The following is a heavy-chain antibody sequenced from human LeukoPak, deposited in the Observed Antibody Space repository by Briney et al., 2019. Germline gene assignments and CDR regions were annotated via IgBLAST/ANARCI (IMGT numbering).Heavy chain of an antibody. CDR2: IIPILGTA. J-gene: IGHJ3*02. CDR1: GGTFSSYA. D-gene: IGHD2-21*01. V-gene: IGHV1-69*04. Sequence: ASVKVSCKASGGTFSSYAISWVRQAPGQGLEWMGRIIPILGTANYAQKFQGRVTITADKSTSTAYMELSSLRSEDTAMYYCAGEVVIDAFDIWGQGTMVTVSS. CDR3: AGEVVIDAFDI.